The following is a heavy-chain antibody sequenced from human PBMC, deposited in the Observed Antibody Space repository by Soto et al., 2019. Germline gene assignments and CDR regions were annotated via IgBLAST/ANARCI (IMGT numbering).Heavy chain of an antibody. V-gene: IGHV1-18*01. J-gene: IGHJ4*02. D-gene: IGHD5-18*01. CDR2: ISAYDGNT. Sequence: ASVKVSCKASGYTFISYALNWVRQAPGQGLEWMGWISAYDGNTNYAHNLQGRVTLTTDTSTSTAYMELRSLRSDDTAMYYCARARDTASDYWGQGTLVTVSS. CDR3: ARARDTASDY. CDR1: GYTFISYA.